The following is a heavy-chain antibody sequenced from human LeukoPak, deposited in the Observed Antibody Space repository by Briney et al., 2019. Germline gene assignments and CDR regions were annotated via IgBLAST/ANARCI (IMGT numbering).Heavy chain of an antibody. J-gene: IGHJ4*02. CDR1: GFTFSSYG. D-gene: IGHD5-24*01. CDR3: AKGGDGYNIGY. V-gene: IGHV3-23*01. CDR2: ISGSGGST. Sequence: PGGSLRLSCAASGFTFSSYGMSWVRQAPGKGLEWVSAISGSGGSTYYADSVKGRFTISRDNSKNTLYLQMDSLRAEDTAVYYCAKGGDGYNIGYWGQGTLVTVSS.